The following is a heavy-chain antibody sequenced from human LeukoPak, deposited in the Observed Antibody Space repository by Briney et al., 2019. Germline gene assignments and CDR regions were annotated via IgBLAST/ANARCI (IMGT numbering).Heavy chain of an antibody. Sequence: SETLSLTCTVSGDSISSGDYYWSWIRQPAGKGLEWIGRISSSGSTNYNPSLKSRVTISVDTSKNQFSLRLSSVTAADTAMYYCARGTLYSGWSYYFDYWGQGSQVTVSS. J-gene: IGHJ4*02. D-gene: IGHD6-19*01. CDR3: ARGTLYSGWSYYFDY. V-gene: IGHV4-61*02. CDR1: GDSISSGDYY. CDR2: ISSSGST.